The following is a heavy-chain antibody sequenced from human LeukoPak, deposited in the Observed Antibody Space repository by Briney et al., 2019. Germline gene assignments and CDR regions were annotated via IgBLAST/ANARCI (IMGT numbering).Heavy chain of an antibody. V-gene: IGHV4-4*07. Sequence: SETLSLTCSVSGGTISNYYWIWIRQPAGKGLEWIGRIYSTGSTNYNPSLKGRVTMSLDTSKSQFSLKLTSVTAADTAVYYCARLPHTSSVFDYWGQGTLVTVSS. CDR1: GGTISNYY. CDR3: ARLPHTSSVFDY. CDR2: IYSTGST. J-gene: IGHJ4*02. D-gene: IGHD2-2*01.